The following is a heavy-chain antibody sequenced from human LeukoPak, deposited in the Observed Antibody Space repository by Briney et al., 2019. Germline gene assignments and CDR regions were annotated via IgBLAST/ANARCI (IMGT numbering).Heavy chain of an antibody. Sequence: GASVKVSCKASGYTFTSYGISWVRQAPGQGLEWMGWISAYNGNTNYAQKLQGRVTMTTDTSTSTAYMELRSLRSDDTAVYYCARVPQFKNSYQLLFVGEDYWGQGTLVTVSS. V-gene: IGHV1-18*01. J-gene: IGHJ4*02. CDR1: GYTFTSYG. CDR3: ARVPQFKNSYQLLFVGEDY. CDR2: ISAYNGNT. D-gene: IGHD2-2*01.